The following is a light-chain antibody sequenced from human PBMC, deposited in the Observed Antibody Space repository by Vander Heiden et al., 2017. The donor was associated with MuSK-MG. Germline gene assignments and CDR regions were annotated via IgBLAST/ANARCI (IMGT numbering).Light chain of an antibody. Sequence: EIVLTQSPATLSLSPGERATLSCRASQSVSSYLAWYQQKPGQAPRLLIYDASNRATIIPARFRGSGSGTDFTLTIIILDPEDFAVYYCQQRNAWLFTFGGGTKVEIK. CDR1: QSVSSY. J-gene: IGKJ4*01. CDR3: QQRNAWLFT. CDR2: DAS. V-gene: IGKV3-11*01.